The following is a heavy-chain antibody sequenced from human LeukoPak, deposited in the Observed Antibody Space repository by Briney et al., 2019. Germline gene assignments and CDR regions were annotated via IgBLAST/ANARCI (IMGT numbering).Heavy chain of an antibody. CDR2: IYYTGST. CDR1: GGSISSYY. D-gene: IGHD1-26*01. J-gene: IGHJ4*02. V-gene: IGHV4-59*04. CDR3: AKSGGYGLIDK. Sequence: SETLSLTCTVSGGSISSYYWSWIRQPPGKGLEWIGNIYYTGSTYYNVSLNSRVTISIDTSKNLFSLRLNSMTAADTAVYYCAKSGGYGLIDKWGQGTLVTVSS.